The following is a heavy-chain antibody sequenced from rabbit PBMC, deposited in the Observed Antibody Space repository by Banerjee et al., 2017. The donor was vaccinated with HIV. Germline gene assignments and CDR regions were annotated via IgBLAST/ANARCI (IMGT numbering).Heavy chain of an antibody. CDR3: ARDPASSRGL. J-gene: IGHJ4*01. CDR2: IDPVFGST. Sequence: QEQLKESGGGLVQPGGSLKLSCKASGFDFSSYYMSWVRQAPGKGLEWIGYIDPVFGSTYYASWVNGRFTISKTSSTTVTLQMTSLTAADTATYFCARDPASSRGLWGQGTLVTVS. D-gene: IGHD1-1*01. V-gene: IGHV1S45*01. CDR1: GFDFSSYYM.